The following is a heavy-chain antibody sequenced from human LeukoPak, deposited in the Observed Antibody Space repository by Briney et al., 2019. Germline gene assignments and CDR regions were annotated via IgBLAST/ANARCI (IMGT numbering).Heavy chain of an antibody. J-gene: IGHJ6*02. Sequence: SETLSLTYTVAGGSISSGDYDWSWIRQPPGKGLEWIGYIYYSGSTYYNPSLKSRVTISVDTSKNQFSLKLSSVTAADTAVYYCARDYYGSGSYYITGYYGLDVWGQGTTVTVSS. CDR2: IYYSGST. CDR1: GGSISSGDYD. CDR3: ARDYYGSGSYYITGYYGLDV. D-gene: IGHD3-10*01. V-gene: IGHV4-30-4*01.